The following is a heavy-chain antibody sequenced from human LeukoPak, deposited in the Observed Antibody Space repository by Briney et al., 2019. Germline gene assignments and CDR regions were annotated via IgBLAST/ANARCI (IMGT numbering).Heavy chain of an antibody. CDR1: GYTFTSYD. CDR3: AKGYYGDKYDYFDY. CDR2: MNPNSGNT. J-gene: IGHJ4*02. D-gene: IGHD4-23*01. Sequence: ASVKVSCKASGYTFTSYDINWVRQATGQGLEWMGWMNPNSGNTGYAQKFQGRVTITRNTSISTAYMELSSLRAEDTAIYYCAKGYYGDKYDYFDYWGQGTLVTVSS. V-gene: IGHV1-8*03.